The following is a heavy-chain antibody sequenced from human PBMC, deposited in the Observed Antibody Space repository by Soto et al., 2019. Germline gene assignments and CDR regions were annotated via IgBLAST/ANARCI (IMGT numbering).Heavy chain of an antibody. CDR1: GFTFSSYA. V-gene: IGHV3-23*01. J-gene: IGHJ1*01. CDR3: AKDGGDYSNYRLRENAEYFQH. D-gene: IGHD4-4*01. CDR2: ISGSGGST. Sequence: GGSLRLSCAASGFTFSSYAMSWVRQAPGKGLEWVSAISGSGGSTYYADSVKGRFTISRDNSKNTLYLQMNSLRAEDTAVYYCAKDGGDYSNYRLRENAEYFQHWGQGTLVTVSS.